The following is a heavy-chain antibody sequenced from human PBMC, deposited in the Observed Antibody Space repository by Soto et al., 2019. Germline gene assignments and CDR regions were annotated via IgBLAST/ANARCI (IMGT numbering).Heavy chain of an antibody. CDR1: SGPTGTYF. CDR2: IYYSGTT. Sequence: PSETLSLTCTVSSGPTGTYFWSWIRQPPGKGLEWIGYIYYSGTTNYNPSLKSRVTIFLDTSKNQFSLRLSSVTAADTAVYYCARGRGGTYDAFDIWGQGTLVTVSS. J-gene: IGHJ3*02. V-gene: IGHV4-59*01. CDR3: ARGRGGTYDAFDI. D-gene: IGHD1-26*01.